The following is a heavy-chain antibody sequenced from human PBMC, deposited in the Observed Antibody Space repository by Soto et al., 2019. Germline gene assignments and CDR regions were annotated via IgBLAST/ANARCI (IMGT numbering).Heavy chain of an antibody. D-gene: IGHD3-22*01. J-gene: IGHJ4*02. V-gene: IGHV3-9*01. CDR3: TKDYYSSSGYTPFDY. Sequence: PGGSLRLSCIASGFIFDDYAMHWVRQAPGKGLEWVSGISWNSGSIGYADSVKGRFTISRDNAKNSLYLQMNSLRPEDTAFYYCTKDYYSSSGYTPFDYWGQGTLVTVSS. CDR2: ISWNSGSI. CDR1: GFIFDDYA.